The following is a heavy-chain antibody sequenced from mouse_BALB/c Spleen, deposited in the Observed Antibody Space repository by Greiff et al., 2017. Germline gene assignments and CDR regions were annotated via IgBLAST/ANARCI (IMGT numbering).Heavy chain of an antibody. V-gene: IGHV5-12-1*01. Sequence: EVKLQESGGGLVKPGGSLKLSCAASGFAFSSYDMSWVRQTPEKRLEWVAYISSGGGSTYYPDTVKGRFTISRDNAKNTLYLQMSSLKSEDTAMYYCASYDYDVGSDYWGQGTSVTVSS. J-gene: IGHJ4*01. CDR1: GFAFSSYD. D-gene: IGHD2-4*01. CDR2: ISSGGGST. CDR3: ASYDYDVGSDY.